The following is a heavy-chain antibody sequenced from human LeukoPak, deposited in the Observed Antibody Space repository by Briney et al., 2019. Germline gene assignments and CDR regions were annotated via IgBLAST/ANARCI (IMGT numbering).Heavy chain of an antibody. V-gene: IGHV4-30-2*01. J-gene: IGHJ4*02. CDR2: IYHSGST. Sequence: PSETLSLTCAVSGGSISSGGYSWSRIRQPPGKGLEWIGYIYHSGSTYYNPSLKSRVTISVDRSKNQFSLKLSSVTAADTAVYYCARAPTRYYFDYWGQGTLVTVSS. D-gene: IGHD5-12*01. CDR3: ARAPTRYYFDY. CDR1: GGSISSGGYS.